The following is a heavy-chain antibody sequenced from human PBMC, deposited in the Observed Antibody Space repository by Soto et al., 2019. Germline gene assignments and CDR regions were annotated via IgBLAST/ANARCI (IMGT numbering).Heavy chain of an antibody. J-gene: IGHJ6*02. CDR3: ARFYGSGSYYKKGSHYYYYGMDV. CDR2: IYYSGST. CDR1: GGSISSYY. D-gene: IGHD3-10*01. V-gene: IGHV4-59*01. Sequence: QVQLQESGPGLVKPSETLSLTCTVSGGSISSYYWSWIRQPPGKGLEWIGYIYYSGSTNYNPSLKSRVTISVDTSKNQFSLKLSSVTAADTAVYYCARFYGSGSYYKKGSHYYYYGMDVWGQGTTVTVSS.